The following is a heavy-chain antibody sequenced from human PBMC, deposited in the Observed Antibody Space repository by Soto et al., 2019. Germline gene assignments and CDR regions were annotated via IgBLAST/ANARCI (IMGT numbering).Heavy chain of an antibody. J-gene: IGHJ6*02. D-gene: IGHD5-18*01. V-gene: IGHV1-18*01. Sequence: QAQLVQSGAEVRKPGASVKVSCKASGYTFYSHSISWVRQAPGQGLEWMGRINADYGNTQYAQKFRGRVTMTTDTSTTTVCVELTNLRSDDTAVYYCARCIQGDYYYGMDVWGQGTTVTVSS. CDR2: INADYGNT. CDR3: ARCIQGDYYYGMDV. CDR1: GYTFYSHS.